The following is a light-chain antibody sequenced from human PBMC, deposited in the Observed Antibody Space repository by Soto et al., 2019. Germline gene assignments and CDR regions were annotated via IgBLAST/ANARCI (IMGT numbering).Light chain of an antibody. CDR3: MQALQSPWT. CDR2: LGS. J-gene: IGKJ1*01. Sequence: DIVMTQSPLSLPVTPGEPASISCRSSQSLLHSNGFNYLDWYLQKPGQSPQLLISLGSNRASGVPDRFSGRGSGTDFTLKISRVEAEDVGVYYCMQALQSPWTFGQGTKVEIK. V-gene: IGKV2-28*01. CDR1: QSLLHSNGFNY.